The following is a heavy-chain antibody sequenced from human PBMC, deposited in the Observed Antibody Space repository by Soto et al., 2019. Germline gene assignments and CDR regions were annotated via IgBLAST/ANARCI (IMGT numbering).Heavy chain of an antibody. V-gene: IGHV3-30*18. D-gene: IGHD3-16*01. CDR2: ISYDGSNK. Sequence: QVHLVESGGGVVQPGRSLRLSCAASGFTFSSYGMHWFRQVPGKGLEWVAVISYDGSNKYYADSVKGRFTISRDTSKTTMYLQMNRLRAEVTVVYYCAKGYYDYVWGSPYFDSWGEGTMVTVSS. CDR1: GFTFSSYG. CDR3: AKGYYDYVWGSPYFDS. J-gene: IGHJ4*02.